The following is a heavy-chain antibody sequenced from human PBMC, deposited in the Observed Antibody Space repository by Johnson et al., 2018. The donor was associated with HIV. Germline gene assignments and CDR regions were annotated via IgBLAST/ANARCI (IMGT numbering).Heavy chain of an antibody. D-gene: IGHD6-19*01. CDR3: AKESRAVAGTAFDI. CDR1: GFTFSDYY. V-gene: IGHV3-11*04. J-gene: IGHJ3*02. Sequence: QVQLVESGGGLVKPGGSLRLSCAASGFTFSDYYMTWIRQAPGKGLEWVSYISSSGSTIYYADSVKGRFTISRDNSKNTLYLQMNSLRAEDTAVYYCAKESRAVAGTAFDIWGQGTMVTVSS. CDR2: ISSSGSTI.